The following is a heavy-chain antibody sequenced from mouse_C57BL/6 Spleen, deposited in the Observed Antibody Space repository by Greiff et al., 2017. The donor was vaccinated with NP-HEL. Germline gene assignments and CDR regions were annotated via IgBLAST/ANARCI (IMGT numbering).Heavy chain of an antibody. Sequence: EVQVVESEGGLVQPGSSMKLSCTASGFTFSDYYMAWVRQVPEKGLEWVANINYDGSSTYYLDSLKSRFIISRDHAKNILYLQMSSLKSEDTATYYCARDRDYDERSAMDYWGQGTSVTVSS. CDR2: INYDGSST. D-gene: IGHD2-4*01. V-gene: IGHV5-16*01. J-gene: IGHJ4*01. CDR3: ARDRDYDERSAMDY. CDR1: GFTFSDYY.